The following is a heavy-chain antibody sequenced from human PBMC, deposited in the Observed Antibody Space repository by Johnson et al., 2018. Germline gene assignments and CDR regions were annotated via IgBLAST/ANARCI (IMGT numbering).Heavy chain of an antibody. J-gene: IGHJ3*02. CDR3: SKAGTILGVVHDAFDI. V-gene: IGHV3-30*18. CDR1: GFTFSSYG. Sequence: QVQLVQSGGGVVQPGRSLRLSCAASGFTFSSYGMHWVRQAPGKGLEWVAVISYDGSNKYYADSVKGRFTSSRDNSKTTLTLQMNSLREEDTAVCCFSKAGTILGVVHDAFDIWGQGTMVTVSS. D-gene: IGHD3-3*01. CDR2: ISYDGSNK.